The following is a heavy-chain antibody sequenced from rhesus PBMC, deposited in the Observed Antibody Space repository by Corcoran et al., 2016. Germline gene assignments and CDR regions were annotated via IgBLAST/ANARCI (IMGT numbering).Heavy chain of an antibody. CDR2: NYGRGGST. D-gene: IGHD2-2*01. V-gene: IGHV4-93*01. CDR3: ARGGVRLAMSAINFDY. J-gene: IGHJ4*01. Sequence: QVPLPESGPAVVKPSETLSLSCAVSGGSIRSRNWWCWLRLFPWRGLAWVGGNYGRGGSTEYNPSLKSRVNIAKDTSKNQVSLKLSSVTAADTAVYYCARGGVRLAMSAINFDYWGQGVLVTVSS. CDR1: GGSIRSRNW.